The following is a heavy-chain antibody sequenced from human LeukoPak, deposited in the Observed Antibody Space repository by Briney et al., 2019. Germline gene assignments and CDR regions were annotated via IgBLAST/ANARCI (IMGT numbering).Heavy chain of an antibody. V-gene: IGHV3-30*02. D-gene: IGHD1-26*01. J-gene: IGHJ4*02. Sequence: RSGGSLRLSCVTYGVTFSTHGMHWVRQAPGKGLECVAVIWFDGSNKYYADSVKGRFIVSRDNFKNTLYLQMDYLTVEDTAVYYCAKRGVVGSSREFAFDHWGQGTLVTVSS. CDR2: IWFDGSNK. CDR1: GVTFSTHG. CDR3: AKRGVVGSSREFAFDH.